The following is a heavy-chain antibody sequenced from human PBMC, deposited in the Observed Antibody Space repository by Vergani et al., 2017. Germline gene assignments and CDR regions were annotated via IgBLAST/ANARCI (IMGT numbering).Heavy chain of an antibody. CDR2: ISGSGGST. CDR3: AKANPRNSGYDYLYYYHAMDV. CDR1: GFTFNHYA. D-gene: IGHD5-12*01. J-gene: IGHJ6*02. Sequence: EVLLVESGGGLVQPGGSLRLSCAASGFTFNHYAMNWVRQAPGKGLEWVSGISGSGGSTYYAGSVKGRFTISRDSSKNTLYLQMNSLSAGDTAVYYCAKANPRNSGYDYLYYYHAMDVWGQGTTVTVSS. V-gene: IGHV3-23*04.